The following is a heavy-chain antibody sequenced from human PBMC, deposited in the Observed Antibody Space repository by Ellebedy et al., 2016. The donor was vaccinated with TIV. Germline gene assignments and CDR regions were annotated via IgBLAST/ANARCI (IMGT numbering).Heavy chain of an antibody. CDR2: IHHTGST. CDR1: GGSVSSGSYF. Sequence: PSETLSLTCTVSGGSVSSGSYFWSWIRQPPGRGLEWIGYIHHTGSTNYSPSLKSRVTISIDTSKNDFSLKVSSVTAADTAVYYCAREDYDILTGYSSGMDVWGQGTTVTVSS. V-gene: IGHV4-61*03. D-gene: IGHD3-9*01. CDR3: AREDYDILTGYSSGMDV. J-gene: IGHJ6*02.